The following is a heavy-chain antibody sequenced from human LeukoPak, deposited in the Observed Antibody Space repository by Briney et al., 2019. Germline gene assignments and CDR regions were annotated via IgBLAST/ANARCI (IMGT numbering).Heavy chain of an antibody. CDR1: GFTFSSYG. J-gene: IGHJ2*01. Sequence: GGSLRLSCAASGFTFSSYGMHWVRQAPGKGLEWVAVIWYDGSNKYYPDCVQGRFTISRDNSKNTLYLQVNSLRAEDTAVYYCARDRSMSGWYFDLWGRGTLVTVPS. CDR2: IWYDGSNK. D-gene: IGHD2/OR15-2a*01. CDR3: ARDRSMSGWYFDL. V-gene: IGHV3-33*01.